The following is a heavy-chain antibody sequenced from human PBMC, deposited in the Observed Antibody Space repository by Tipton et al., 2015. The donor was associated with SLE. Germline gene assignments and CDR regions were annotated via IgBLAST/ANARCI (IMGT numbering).Heavy chain of an antibody. J-gene: IGHJ6*03. CDR1: GGSISSSSYY. CDR3: ARGQGPYYYYYYMDV. CDR2: IYYSGST. Sequence: LRLSCTVSGGSISSSSYYWGWIRQPPGKGLEWIGSIYYSGSTNYNPSLKSRVTISVDTSKNQFSLKLSSVTAADTAVYYCARGQGPYYYYYYMDVWGKGTTVTVSS. V-gene: IGHV4-39*07.